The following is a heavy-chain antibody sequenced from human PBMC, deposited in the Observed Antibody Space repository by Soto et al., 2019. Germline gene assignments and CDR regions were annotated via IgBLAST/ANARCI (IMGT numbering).Heavy chain of an antibody. Sequence: TSETLSLTCTVSGGSISSGGYYWSWIRQHPGKGLEWIGYIYYSGSTYYNPSLKSRVTISVDTSKNQFSLKLSSVTAADTAVYYCARDRGFRHYFDSWGQGTLVTVSS. CDR2: IYYSGST. CDR1: GGSISSGGYY. V-gene: IGHV4-31*03. CDR3: ARDRGFRHYFDS. D-gene: IGHD3-22*01. J-gene: IGHJ4*02.